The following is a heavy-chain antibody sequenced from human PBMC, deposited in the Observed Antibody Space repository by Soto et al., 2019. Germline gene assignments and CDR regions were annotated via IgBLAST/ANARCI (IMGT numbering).Heavy chain of an antibody. Sequence: SETLSLTCTVGSISTYYWNWIRQPPGKGLEWIGYIYYMGRTNYNSSLKSRVTISIDTSKNQFSLKLSSVTAADTAVYYCAREGGIVGATAADYWGQGTLVTVSS. CDR2: IYYMGRT. V-gene: IGHV4-59*12. CDR1: GSISTYY. D-gene: IGHD1-26*01. J-gene: IGHJ4*02. CDR3: AREGGIVGATAADY.